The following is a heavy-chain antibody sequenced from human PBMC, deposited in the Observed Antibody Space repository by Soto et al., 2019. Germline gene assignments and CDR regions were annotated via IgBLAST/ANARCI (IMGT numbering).Heavy chain of an antibody. CDR3: ARPRVYCSGGSCYSDSIWFNP. Sequence: SETLSLTCAVYGGSFRGYYWGWIRQPPGKGLEWIGSIYYSGSTYYNPSPKSRVTISVDTSKNQFSLKLSSVTAADTAVYYCARPRVYCSGGSCYSDSIWFNPWGQGTLVTVSS. CDR2: IYYSGST. V-gene: IGHV4-39*01. D-gene: IGHD2-15*01. CDR1: GGSFRGYY. J-gene: IGHJ5*02.